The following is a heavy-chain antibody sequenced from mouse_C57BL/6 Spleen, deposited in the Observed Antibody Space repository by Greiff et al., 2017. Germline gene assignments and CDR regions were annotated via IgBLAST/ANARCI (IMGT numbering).Heavy chain of an antibody. Sequence: VQLQQSGAELVRPGASVTLSCKASGYTFTDYEMHWVKQTPVHGLEWIGTIDPETGGTAYNQKFKGKAILTADKSSSTAYMELRSLTSEDSAVYYCTREGGYDLDAMDYWGQGTSVTVSS. V-gene: IGHV1-15*01. J-gene: IGHJ4*01. CDR1: GYTFTDYE. D-gene: IGHD2-2*01. CDR3: TREGGYDLDAMDY. CDR2: IDPETGGT.